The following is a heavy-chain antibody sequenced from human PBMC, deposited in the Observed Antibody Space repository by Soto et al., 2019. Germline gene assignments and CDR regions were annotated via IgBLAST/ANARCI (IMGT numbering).Heavy chain of an antibody. D-gene: IGHD3-22*01. CDR1: GYTFTSYG. V-gene: IGHV1-18*04. CDR2: ISAYNGNT. CDR3: ARDGWTYYYDSSGYYLDY. J-gene: IGHJ4*02. Sequence: GASVKVSCKASGYTFTSYGISWVRQAPGQGLEWMGWISAYNGNTNYAQKLQGRVTMTTDTSTSTAYMELRSLRSDDTAVYYCARDGWTYYYDSSGYYLDYWGQGTLVTVSS.